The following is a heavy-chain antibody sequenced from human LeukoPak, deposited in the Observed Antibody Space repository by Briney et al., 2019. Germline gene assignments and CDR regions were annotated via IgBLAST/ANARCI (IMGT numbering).Heavy chain of an antibody. Sequence: GGSLRLSCAASGFTFSDYYMSWIRQAPGKGLEWVSYISSSGSTIYYADSVKGRFTISRDNAKNSLYLQMNSLRAEDTAVYYCARGGYCSSTSCPDDAFDIWGQGTMVTVSS. CDR2: ISSSGSTI. D-gene: IGHD2-2*01. CDR3: ARGGYCSSTSCPDDAFDI. V-gene: IGHV3-11*04. CDR1: GFTFSDYY. J-gene: IGHJ3*02.